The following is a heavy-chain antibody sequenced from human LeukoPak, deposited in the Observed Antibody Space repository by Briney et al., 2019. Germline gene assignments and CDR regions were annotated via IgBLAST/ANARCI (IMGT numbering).Heavy chain of an antibody. Sequence: SSQTLSLTCTVSGGSISSGYYWGWIRQPPGKGLEWIGSIYHSGSTHYNPSLKSRVTISVDTSKNQFSLKLNSVTAADTAVYYCARLAYYDTSGYYYNFDYWGQGTLVTVSS. CDR2: IYHSGST. D-gene: IGHD3-22*01. J-gene: IGHJ4*02. CDR1: GGSISSGYY. V-gene: IGHV4-38-2*02. CDR3: ARLAYYDTSGYYYNFDY.